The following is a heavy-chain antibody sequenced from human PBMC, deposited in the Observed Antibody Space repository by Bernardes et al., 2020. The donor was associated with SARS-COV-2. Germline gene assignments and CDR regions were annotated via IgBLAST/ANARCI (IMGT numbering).Heavy chain of an antibody. CDR2: ISQDGSTT. CDR1: GFTISNTW. Sequence: GGSLRLSCAASGFTISNTWMHWVRQAPGKGLEWVSRISQDGSTTTYADSVRGRFTISRDNAKNTVYLQMNSLRGEDTAVYYCARGGSSGWVYHYYGRDVWGQGTTVTVSS. CDR3: ARGGSSGWVYHYYGRDV. J-gene: IGHJ6*01. V-gene: IGHV3-74*01. D-gene: IGHD3-22*01.